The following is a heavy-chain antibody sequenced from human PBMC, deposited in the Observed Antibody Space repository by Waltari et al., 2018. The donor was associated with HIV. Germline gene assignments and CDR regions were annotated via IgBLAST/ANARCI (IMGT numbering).Heavy chain of an antibody. V-gene: IGHV4-39*01. CDR2: IYNGGRA. J-gene: IGHJ3*02. Sequence: QLQLQESGPGLVKSSETLSLICTVSGGSLRSSGYYWGWIRQPPGKGLEWIGNIYNGGRAYYSPSRRSRVIISADASKNHFSLNLKSVTASDTAMYFCARQACTSSTCLFMDEFDIWGQGTMVTVSS. CDR1: GGSLRSSGYY. CDR3: ARQACTSSTCLFMDEFDI. D-gene: IGHD2-2*01.